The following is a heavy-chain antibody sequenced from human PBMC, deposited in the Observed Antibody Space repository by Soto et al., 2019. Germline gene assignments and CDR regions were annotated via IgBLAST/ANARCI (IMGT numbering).Heavy chain of an antibody. V-gene: IGHV3-30*04. Sequence: QVQLVESGGGVVQPGRSLRLSCSASGFSISRSAMHWVRQAPGKGLEWVAVIAYDGSNRWYADSAKGRFTISRDNSKNTVYVQMSSLRGEDTAVYYCARDLQAGTDNVNWFAAWGQGTLVTVSS. CDR1: GFSISRSA. J-gene: IGHJ5*02. CDR2: IAYDGSNR. CDR3: ARDLQAGTDNVNWFAA. D-gene: IGHD1-1*01.